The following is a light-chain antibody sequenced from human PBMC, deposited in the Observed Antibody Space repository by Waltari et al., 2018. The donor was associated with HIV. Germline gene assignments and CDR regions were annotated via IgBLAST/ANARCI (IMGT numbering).Light chain of an antibody. CDR3: ASWDDSLNGPV. Sequence: QSVLTQPPSASGTPEQRVTISCSGTTSNIGRNTVSCFQQFPGTAPKALIYGKNLRPSGCPDRFSGSTSGTSASLAIRGLQSEDEADYYCASWDDSLNGPVFGGGTKLTVV. V-gene: IGLV1-44*01. CDR1: TSNIGRNT. J-gene: IGLJ2*01. CDR2: GKN.